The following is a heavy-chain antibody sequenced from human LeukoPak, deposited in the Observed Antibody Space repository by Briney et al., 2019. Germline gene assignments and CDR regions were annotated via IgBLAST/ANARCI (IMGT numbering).Heavy chain of an antibody. CDR1: GVSISRYY. J-gene: IGHJ5*02. Sequence: SETLSLTCTVSGVSISRYYWSWIRQPAGKGLEWIGRIYSSGSTTYNPSLKSRVTMSIDTSKNQSSLKLSFVTAADTAVYYCARDSGTTGEVKFDPWGQGTLVTVSS. CDR3: ARDSGTTGEVKFDP. V-gene: IGHV4-4*07. D-gene: IGHD3-10*01. CDR2: IYSSGST.